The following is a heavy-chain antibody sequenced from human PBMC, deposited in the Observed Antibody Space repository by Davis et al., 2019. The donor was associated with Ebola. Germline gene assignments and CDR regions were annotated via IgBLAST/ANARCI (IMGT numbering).Heavy chain of an antibody. CDR3: VRTTYGAPEY. V-gene: IGHV3-74*01. CDR2: TNSDGSIT. D-gene: IGHD4-17*01. J-gene: IGHJ4*02. CDR1: GFIFSSYS. Sequence: GESLKISCAASGFIFSSYSMNWVRQAPGKGLVWVSRTNSDGSITSYADSVKGRFTISRDNAKSTLYLQMNSLTAEDTAVYYCVRTTYGAPEYWGQGTLVTVSS.